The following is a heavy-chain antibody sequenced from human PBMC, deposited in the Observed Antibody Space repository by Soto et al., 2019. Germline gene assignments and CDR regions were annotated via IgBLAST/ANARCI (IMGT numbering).Heavy chain of an antibody. D-gene: IGHD6-6*01. Sequence: QVQLQESGPGLVKPSQTLSLTCTVSGGSISSGGYFWSWIRQHPGKGLEWIGFFYYSGSTYYNPSLRSRVTISVDTSKNQFSLKLSSVTAADTAVYYCAREGAAPYYYYGMDVWGQGTTVTFSS. CDR3: AREGAAPYYYYGMDV. V-gene: IGHV4-31*03. J-gene: IGHJ6*02. CDR2: FYYSGST. CDR1: GGSISSGGYF.